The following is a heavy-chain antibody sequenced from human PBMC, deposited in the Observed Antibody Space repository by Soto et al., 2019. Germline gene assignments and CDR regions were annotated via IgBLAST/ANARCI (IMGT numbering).Heavy chain of an antibody. V-gene: IGHV4-39*01. CDR1: GDSITTSGYY. D-gene: IGHD1-26*01. CDR3: VRNATDTTAYYYSAMDV. CDR2: IYSSGRS. J-gene: IGHJ6*02. Sequence: SETLSLTCNVSGDSITTSGYYWDWIRQPPGKGLEWIGSIYSSGRSYYNPSLSSRVTISLDTAKNQIYLKVNSVTAADTAVHYCVRNATDTTAYYYSAMDVWGQGTTVTVS.